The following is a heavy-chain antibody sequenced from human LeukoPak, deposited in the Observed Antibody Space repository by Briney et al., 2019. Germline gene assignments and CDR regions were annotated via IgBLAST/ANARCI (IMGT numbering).Heavy chain of an antibody. J-gene: IGHJ4*02. Sequence: PGGSLRLSCAASGFTFSNCEMNWVRQAPGKGLEWVSYISSSGTIIHYADSVKGRFTISRDNAKNSLYLQMNSLRAEDTAVYYCAGGTYDYVWGSYCQDYWGQGTLVTVSS. CDR2: ISSSGTII. CDR3: AGGTYDYVWGSYCQDY. V-gene: IGHV3-48*03. D-gene: IGHD3-16*01. CDR1: GFTFSNCE.